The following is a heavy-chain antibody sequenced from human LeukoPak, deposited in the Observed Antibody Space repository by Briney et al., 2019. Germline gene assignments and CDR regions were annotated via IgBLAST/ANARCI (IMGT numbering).Heavy chain of an antibody. CDR3: ARDFNWNDVSYFDY. CDR2: ISSSSSTI. Sequence: GGSLRLSCAASGFTFSSYSMNWVRQAPGKGLEWVSYISSSSSTIYYADSVKGRFTISRDNAKNSLYLQMNSLRAEDTAVYYCARDFNWNDVSYFDYWGQGTLVTVSS. V-gene: IGHV3-48*01. J-gene: IGHJ4*02. D-gene: IGHD1-1*01. CDR1: GFTFSSYS.